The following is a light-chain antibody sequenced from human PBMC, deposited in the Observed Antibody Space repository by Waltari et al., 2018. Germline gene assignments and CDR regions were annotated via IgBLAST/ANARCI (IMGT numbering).Light chain of an antibody. Sequence: IVLTQSPGTLSLSPGESATLSCRASQSLNRRYLVWYQQKPGQAPRLLIYGASTRAAVIPDRFSGSGSGTDFTLTISRLEPEDFAVYYCQQYSSSIMYTFGQGTKLEIK. V-gene: IGKV3-20*01. J-gene: IGKJ2*01. CDR1: QSLNRRY. CDR2: GAS. CDR3: QQYSSSIMYT.